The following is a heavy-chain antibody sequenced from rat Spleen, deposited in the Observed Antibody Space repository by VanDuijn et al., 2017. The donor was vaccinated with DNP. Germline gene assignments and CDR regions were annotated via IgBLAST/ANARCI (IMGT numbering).Heavy chain of an antibody. CDR3: TREGTTGAINA. V-gene: IGHV2-6*01. Sequence: QVQLKESGPGLVQPSQTLSLTCTVSGFSLTSYTVSWVRQPPGKGLEWIAAISSGGSTYYNSALKSRLSISRDTSKSQVFLKMNSLQTDDTGTYYCTREGTTGAINAWGQGTSVTVSS. CDR1: GFSLTSYT. D-gene: IGHD1-10*01. J-gene: IGHJ4*01. CDR2: ISSGGST.